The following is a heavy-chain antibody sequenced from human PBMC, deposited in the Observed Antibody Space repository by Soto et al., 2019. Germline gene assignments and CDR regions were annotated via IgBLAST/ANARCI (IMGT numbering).Heavy chain of an antibody. Sequence: GGSLRLSCAASGFTFSSYSMNWVRQAPGKGLEWVSSISSSSSYIYYADSVKGRFTISRDNAKNSLYLQMNSLRAEDTAVYYCARPTGFFGVVTTGVGNYHMDVWGKGTTVTVSS. D-gene: IGHD3-3*01. V-gene: IGHV3-21*01. J-gene: IGHJ6*03. CDR3: ARPTGFFGVVTTGVGNYHMDV. CDR1: GFTFSSYS. CDR2: ISSSSSYI.